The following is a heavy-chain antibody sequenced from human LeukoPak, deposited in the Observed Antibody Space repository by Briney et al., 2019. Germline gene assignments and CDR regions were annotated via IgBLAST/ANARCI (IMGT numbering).Heavy chain of an antibody. J-gene: IGHJ6*02. CDR1: GYTLTELS. D-gene: IGHD3-10*01. CDR3: ARGELGVNYYYYYGMDV. V-gene: IGHV1-24*01. Sequence: ASVKVSCKVSGYTLTELSMHWVRQAPGKGLEWMGGFDPEDGETIYAQKFQGRVTMTEDTSTDTAYMELSSLRSEDTAVYYCARGELGVNYYYYYGMDVWGQGTTVTVSS. CDR2: FDPEDGET.